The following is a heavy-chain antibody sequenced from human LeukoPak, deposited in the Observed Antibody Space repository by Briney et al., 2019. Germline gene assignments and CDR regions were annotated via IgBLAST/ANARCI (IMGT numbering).Heavy chain of an antibody. CDR3: ARVPGYDFWSGYPPYYDAFDI. CDR1: GGSFSGHY. V-gene: IGHV4-34*01. CDR2: INHSGST. Sequence: SETLSLTCAVYGGSFSGHYWSWIRQPPGKGLEWIGEINHSGSTNYNPSLKSRVTISVDTSKNQFSLKLSSVTAADTAVYYCARVPGYDFWSGYPPYYDAFDIWGQGTMVTVSS. D-gene: IGHD3-3*01. J-gene: IGHJ3*02.